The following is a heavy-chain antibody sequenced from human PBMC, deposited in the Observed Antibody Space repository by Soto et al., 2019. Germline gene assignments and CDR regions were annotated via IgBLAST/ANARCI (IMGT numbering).Heavy chain of an antibody. CDR1: GYTFTSYY. J-gene: IGHJ3*01. CDR3: GRVVAGNWNDDPSAGAFVL. Sequence: QVQLVQSGAEVKKPGASVKVSCKASGYTFTSYYMHWVRQAPGQGLEWMGRIYPSDGSTSYAQKFQRRVTMTGDTSTSTAYMELGSVGSEDTAVYYCGRVVAGNWNDDPSAGAFVLWGQGTKVTVSS. V-gene: IGHV1-46*03. D-gene: IGHD1-1*01. CDR2: IYPSDGST.